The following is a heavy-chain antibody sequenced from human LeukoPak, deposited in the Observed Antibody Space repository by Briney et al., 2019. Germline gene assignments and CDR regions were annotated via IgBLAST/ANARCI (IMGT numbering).Heavy chain of an antibody. CDR3: ARDSYSSSWYSYFDY. V-gene: IGHV3-7*01. J-gene: IGHJ4*02. CDR2: IKQDGSEK. Sequence: GGSLRLSCAASGFTFSRYWMSWVRQAPGKGLEWVANIKQDGSEKDYVDSVKGRFTISRDNAKNSLNLQMNSLRAEDTAVYYCARDSYSSSWYSYFDYWGQGTLVTVSS. D-gene: IGHD6-13*01. CDR1: GFTFSRYW.